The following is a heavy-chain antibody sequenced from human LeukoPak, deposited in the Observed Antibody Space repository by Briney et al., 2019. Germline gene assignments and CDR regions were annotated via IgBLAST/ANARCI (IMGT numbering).Heavy chain of an antibody. CDR1: GFTVSSNY. V-gene: IGHV4-4*02. Sequence: PGGSLRLSCAASGFTVSSNYMSWVRQPPGKGLEWIGEIHHSKSSNYYPSLKSRVTISVDKSKNQFSLELNSVTAADTAVYYCARGGDWLFDYWGQGILVTVSS. J-gene: IGHJ4*02. CDR3: ARGGDWLFDY. CDR2: IHHSKSS. D-gene: IGHD2-21*02.